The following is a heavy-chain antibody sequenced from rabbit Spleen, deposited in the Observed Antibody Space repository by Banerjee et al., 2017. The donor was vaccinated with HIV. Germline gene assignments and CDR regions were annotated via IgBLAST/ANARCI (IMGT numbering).Heavy chain of an antibody. Sequence: QSLEESGGGLVKPGGSLTLTCKASGIDFSSYYYMCWVRQAPGKGLEWIACIEVGSSDFTYFATWAKGRFTISRTSSTTVTLRMTSLTAADTATYFCARDDAGYGGYAFNLWGPGTLVTVS. J-gene: IGHJ4*01. CDR3: ARDDAGYGGYAFNL. CDR2: IEVGSSDFT. V-gene: IGHV1S40*01. CDR1: GIDFSSYYY. D-gene: IGHD6-1*01.